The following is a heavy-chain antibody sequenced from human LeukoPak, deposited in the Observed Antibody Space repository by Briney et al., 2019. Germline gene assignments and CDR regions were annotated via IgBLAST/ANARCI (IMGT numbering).Heavy chain of an antibody. CDR1: GFTFSSYG. Sequence: GRSLRLSCAASGFTFSSYGMHWVRQAPGKGLEWVAVISYDGSNKYYADSVKGRFTISRDNSKNTLYLQMNSLRAEDTAVYYCARELRFLEWFLDYWGQGTLVTVSS. V-gene: IGHV3-30*03. CDR3: ARELRFLEWFLDY. CDR2: ISYDGSNK. D-gene: IGHD3-3*01. J-gene: IGHJ4*02.